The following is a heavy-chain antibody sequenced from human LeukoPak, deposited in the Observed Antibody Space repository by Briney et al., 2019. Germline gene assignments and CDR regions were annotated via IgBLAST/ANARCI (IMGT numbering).Heavy chain of an antibody. CDR2: INPSGGST. CDR3: ARVYCSGGSCYSSRGHFDY. Sequence: GASVKVSCKASGYTFTSYYMHWVRQAPGQGLEWMGIINPSGGSTNYAQKFQGRVTITADKFTSTAYMELSSLRSEDTAVYYCARVYCSGGSCYSSRGHFDYWGQGTLVTVSS. V-gene: IGHV1-46*01. CDR1: GYTFTSYY. D-gene: IGHD2-15*01. J-gene: IGHJ4*02.